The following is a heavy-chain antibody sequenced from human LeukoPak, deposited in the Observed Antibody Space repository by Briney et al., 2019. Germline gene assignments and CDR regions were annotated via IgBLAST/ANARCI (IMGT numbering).Heavy chain of an antibody. V-gene: IGHV1-18*04. CDR2: ISAYNGNT. J-gene: IGHJ6*04. Sequence: ASVKVSCKASGYTFTSYGISWVRQAPGQGLEGMGWISAYNGNTNYAQKLQGRVTMTTDTSTSTAYMELRSLRPDDTAVYYCARDRGGLGYYYGMDVWGKGTTVTVSS. CDR1: GYTFTSYG. CDR3: ARDRGGLGYYYGMDV.